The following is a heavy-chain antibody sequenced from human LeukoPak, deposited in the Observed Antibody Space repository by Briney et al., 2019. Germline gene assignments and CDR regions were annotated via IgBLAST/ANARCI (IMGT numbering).Heavy chain of an antibody. CDR1: GYTFTNYY. V-gene: IGHV1-8*03. Sequence: ASVKVSCKASGYTFTNYYIHWVRQAPGQGLEWMGWMNPNSGNTGYVRKFQGRVTLTRDTSISTAYMELSSLRSENTAVYYCARGASRSFDYWGQGTLVTVSS. CDR3: ARGASRSFDY. J-gene: IGHJ4*02. CDR2: MNPNSGNT.